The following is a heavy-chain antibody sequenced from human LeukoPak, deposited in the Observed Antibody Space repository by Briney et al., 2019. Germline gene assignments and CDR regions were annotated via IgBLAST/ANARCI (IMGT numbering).Heavy chain of an antibody. CDR3: AREHISSSYCDF. V-gene: IGHV3-7*01. CDR2: IKRDGSEK. CDR1: GFTFSTYA. J-gene: IGHJ4*02. Sequence: PGGSLRLSCAASGFTFSTYAVNWVRHAPGKGLEWVANIKRDGSEKYYLDSVKGRFTISRDNAQNSLHLQMNSLRVEDTAIYYCAREHISSSYCDFWGQGTLVTVSS. D-gene: IGHD6-6*01.